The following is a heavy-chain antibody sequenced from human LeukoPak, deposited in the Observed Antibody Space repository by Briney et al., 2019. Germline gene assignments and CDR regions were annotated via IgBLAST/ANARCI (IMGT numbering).Heavy chain of an antibody. D-gene: IGHD3-10*01. J-gene: IGHJ4*02. CDR1: GGSISSSSYY. Sequence: PSETLSLTCTVSGGSISSSSYYWGWIRQPPGKGLEWIGSIYYSGSTYYNPSLKSRVTISVDTSKNQFSLKLSSVTAADTAVCYCATGVRPLGHLGYWGQGTLVTVSS. V-gene: IGHV4-39*07. CDR3: ATGVRPLGHLGY. CDR2: IYYSGST.